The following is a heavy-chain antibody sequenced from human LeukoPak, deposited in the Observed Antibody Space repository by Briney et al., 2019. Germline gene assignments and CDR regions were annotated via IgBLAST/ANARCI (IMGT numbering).Heavy chain of an antibody. CDR2: ISGSGDGT. J-gene: IGHJ4*02. D-gene: IGHD5-18*01. CDR3: ARSEAAMDPDY. V-gene: IGHV3-23*01. CDR1: GFTFSSYA. Sequence: GGSLRLSCAASGFTFSSYAMSWVRQAPGKGLEWVSVISGSGDGTYYADSVKGRFTISRDNSKNTLYLQLNSLRAEDTAVYYCARSEAAMDPDYWGQGTLVTVSS.